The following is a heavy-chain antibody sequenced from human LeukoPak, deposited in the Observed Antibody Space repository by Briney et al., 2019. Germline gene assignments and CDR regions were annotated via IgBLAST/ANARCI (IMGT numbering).Heavy chain of an antibody. CDR2: INHSGST. V-gene: IGHV4-34*01. Sequence: SETLSLTCAVYGGSFSGYYWSWIRQPPGKGLEWIGEINHSGSTNYNPSLKSRVTISVDTSKNQFSLKLSSVTAADTAVYYCARGFRYCSGDSCYIRWGQGTLVTVSS. J-gene: IGHJ4*02. CDR3: ARGFRYCSGDSCYIR. D-gene: IGHD2-15*01. CDR1: GGSFSGYY.